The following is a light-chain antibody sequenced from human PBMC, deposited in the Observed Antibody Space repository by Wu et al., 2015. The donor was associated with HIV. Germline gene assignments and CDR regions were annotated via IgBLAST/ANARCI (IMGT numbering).Light chain of an antibody. Sequence: EIVLTQSPGTLSLSPGERATLSCRSSQTVTNSYLAWYQHKPGQAPRLLIYGATSRATGIPDRFSGSGSEKDFTLTISRVEPEDFAVYYCQQYSSSPRTFGQGTKVEFK. CDR1: QTVTNSY. CDR3: QQYSSSPRT. J-gene: IGKJ1*01. V-gene: IGKV3-20*01. CDR2: GAT.